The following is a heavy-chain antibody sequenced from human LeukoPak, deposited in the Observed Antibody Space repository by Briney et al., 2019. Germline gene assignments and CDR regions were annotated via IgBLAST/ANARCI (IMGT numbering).Heavy chain of an antibody. Sequence: GGSLRPSCAASGFTFSSYWMHWVRQAPGKGLAWVSRIKSDGSTNYADSVKGRFTISRGNAKNTVSLQMNSLRAEDTGVYYCARAPSEIGGYYPEYFRHWGQGTLVTVSS. D-gene: IGHD3-22*01. CDR1: GFTFSSYW. V-gene: IGHV3-74*01. CDR3: ARAPSEIGGYYPEYFRH. CDR2: IKSDGST. J-gene: IGHJ1*01.